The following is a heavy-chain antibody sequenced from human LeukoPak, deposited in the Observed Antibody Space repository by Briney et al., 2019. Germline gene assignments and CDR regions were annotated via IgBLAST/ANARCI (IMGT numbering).Heavy chain of an antibody. CDR3: ARHSVLLWFGEFGGGWFDP. V-gene: IGHV4-39*01. J-gene: IGHJ5*02. Sequence: PSETLSLTCTVSGGSISSSSYYWGWIRQPPGKGLEWIGSIYYSGSTYYNPSLKSRVTISVDTSKNQFSLKLSSVTAAGTAVYYCARHSVLLWFGEFGGGWFDPWGQGTLVTVSS. D-gene: IGHD3-10*01. CDR1: GGSISSSSYY. CDR2: IYYSGST.